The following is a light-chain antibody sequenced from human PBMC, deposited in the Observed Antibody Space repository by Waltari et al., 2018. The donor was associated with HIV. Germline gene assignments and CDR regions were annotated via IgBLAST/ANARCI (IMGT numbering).Light chain of an antibody. Sequence: EVAMTQSAPTLSVSPGKRVTLSCRASQSISAKVAWYQQRPGQAPRLLLYEAATRPTGIPARFSGSGSGTEFTLTISNLQSEDFATYFCQQYDSGPRGITFGQGTMLEIK. CDR2: EAA. CDR3: QQYDSGPRGIT. CDR1: QSISAK. J-gene: IGKJ2*01. V-gene: IGKV3-15*01.